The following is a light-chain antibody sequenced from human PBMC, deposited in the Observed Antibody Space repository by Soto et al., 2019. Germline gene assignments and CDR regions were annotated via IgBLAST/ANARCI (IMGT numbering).Light chain of an antibody. CDR3: QSQANGLSGSRV. J-gene: IGLJ1*01. CDR2: DNN. CDR1: RSNLGAGYD. Sequence: QPVLTQPPSVSGAPGQTVTISCTGSRSNLGAGYDVQWYQQHPGTAPKLIIYDNNNRPSGVPDRFSGSKSGTSASLAITGLRAEAEADDYCQSQANGLSGSRVFGTGTKLTVL. V-gene: IGLV1-40*01.